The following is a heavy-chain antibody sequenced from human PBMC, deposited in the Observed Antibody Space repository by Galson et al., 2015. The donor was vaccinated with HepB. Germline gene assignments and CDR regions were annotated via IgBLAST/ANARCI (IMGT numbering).Heavy chain of an antibody. CDR1: GFSFSYYA. J-gene: IGHJ4*02. CDR2: ISANGAST. CDR3: ARGGNWNFYDF. Sequence: SLRLSCAASGFSFSYYAMHWVRQAPGKGLEYVSAISANGASTYYANSVKGRFTISRDNSKNTLYLQMGSLRAEDMAVYHCARGGNWNFYDFWGQGTLVTVSS. D-gene: IGHD1-1*01. V-gene: IGHV3-64*01.